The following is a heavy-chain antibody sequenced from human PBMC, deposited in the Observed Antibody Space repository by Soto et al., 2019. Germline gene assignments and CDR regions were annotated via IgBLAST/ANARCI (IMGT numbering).Heavy chain of an antibody. Sequence: EVQLVESGGGLVQPGGSLRLSCAASGFTFSSYWMHWVRQAPGKGLVWVSRINSDGSSTSYADSVKGRFTISRDNAKNTLYLQMNSLRAEDTAVYYCASLISPKQLAGIAQWPVSNYWGQGTLVTVSS. CDR2: INSDGSST. CDR3: ASLISPKQLAGIAQWPVSNY. V-gene: IGHV3-74*01. D-gene: IGHD6-19*01. J-gene: IGHJ4*02. CDR1: GFTFSSYW.